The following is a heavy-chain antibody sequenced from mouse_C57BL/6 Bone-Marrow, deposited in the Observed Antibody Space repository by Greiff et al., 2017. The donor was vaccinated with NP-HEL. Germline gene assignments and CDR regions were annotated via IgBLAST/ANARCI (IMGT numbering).Heavy chain of an antibody. Sequence: QVQLQQPGAELVQPGASVKLSCKASGYTFTSYWMHWVNQRPGHGLEWIGMIHPNSGSTNYNETFKSKATLTVDKSSSTAYMQLSSLTSEDSAVYYCAREITTVAYYFDYWGQGTTLTVSS. CDR2: IHPNSGST. D-gene: IGHD1-1*01. J-gene: IGHJ2*01. CDR1: GYTFTSYW. CDR3: AREITTVAYYFDY. V-gene: IGHV1-64*01.